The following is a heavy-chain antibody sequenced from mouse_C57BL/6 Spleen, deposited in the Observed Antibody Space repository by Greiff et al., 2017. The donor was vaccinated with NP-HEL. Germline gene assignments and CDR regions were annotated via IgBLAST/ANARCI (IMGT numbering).Heavy chain of an antibody. J-gene: IGHJ2*01. CDR1: GYTFTSYW. Sequence: QVQLQQSGAELVKPGASVKLSCKASGYTFTSYWMHWVKQRPGQGLEWIGMIHPNSGSTNYNEKFKSKATLTVDKSSSTAYMQLSSLTSEDSAVYYCVDDYDGFDYWGQGTTLTVSS. D-gene: IGHD2-4*01. CDR3: VDDYDGFDY. CDR2: IHPNSGST. V-gene: IGHV1-64*01.